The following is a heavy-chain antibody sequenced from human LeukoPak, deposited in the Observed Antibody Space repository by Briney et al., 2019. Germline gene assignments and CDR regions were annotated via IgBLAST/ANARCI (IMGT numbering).Heavy chain of an antibody. CDR3: ARRLYCSGGSCQYYFDY. D-gene: IGHD2-15*01. CDR1: GGSISSSSYY. CDR2: IYYSGST. J-gene: IGHJ4*02. Sequence: SETLSLTCTVSGGSISSSSYYWGWIRQPPGKGLEWIGSIYYSGSTYYNPSLKSRVTISVDTSKNQFSLELSSVTAADTAVYYCARRLYCSGGSCQYYFDYWGQGTLVTVS. V-gene: IGHV4-39*01.